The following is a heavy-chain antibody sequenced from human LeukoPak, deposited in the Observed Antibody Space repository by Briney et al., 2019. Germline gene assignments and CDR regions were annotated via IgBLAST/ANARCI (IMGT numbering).Heavy chain of an antibody. CDR3: AVRGTSGVY. J-gene: IGHJ4*02. D-gene: IGHD3-10*01. V-gene: IGHV5-51*02. CDR1: GYTFTNYS. CDR2: IYPGDSDS. Sequence: GQCMNLSSNLYGYTFTNYSTGCVSPMAENGSEWLGIIYPGDSDSKYSPSFQGQVTISADNSISTAYLQWSGLKASDTAMYYCAVRGTSGVYWGQGTLVSVSS.